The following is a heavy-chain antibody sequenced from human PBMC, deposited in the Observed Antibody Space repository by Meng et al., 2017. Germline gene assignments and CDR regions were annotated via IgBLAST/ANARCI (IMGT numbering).Heavy chain of an antibody. D-gene: IGHD2/OR15-2a*01. V-gene: IGHV3-33*01. CDR2: IWYDGSNK. J-gene: IGHJ2*01. CDR1: GFTFSSYC. CDR3: ARGLSTTYWYFDL. Sequence: VQRVGSGGGVVQPGRSLRLSCAASGFTFSSYCMHWVRQAPGKGLEWVAVIWYDGSNKYYADSVKGRFTISRDNSKNTLYLQMNSLRAEDTAVYYCARGLSTTYWYFDLWGRGTLVTVSS.